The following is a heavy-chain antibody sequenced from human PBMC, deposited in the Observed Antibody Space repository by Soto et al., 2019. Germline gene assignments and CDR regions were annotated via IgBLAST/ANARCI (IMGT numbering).Heavy chain of an antibody. Sequence: SETLSLTCPVSGGSISGYYWSWIRQPPGKGLEWIGYIYYSGTTSYNPSLNSRVTMSVDTSKNQFSLKVNSVTAADTAVYYCARESYYGSGATVVAYWGQGTLVTVSS. CDR1: GGSISGYY. CDR2: IYYSGTT. J-gene: IGHJ4*02. D-gene: IGHD3-10*01. V-gene: IGHV4-59*01. CDR3: ARESYYGSGATVVAY.